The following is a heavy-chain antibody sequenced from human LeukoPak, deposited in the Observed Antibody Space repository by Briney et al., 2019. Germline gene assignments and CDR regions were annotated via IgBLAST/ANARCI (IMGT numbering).Heavy chain of an antibody. Sequence: GGSLRLSCAASGFTFSSSWMRWVRQAPGKALEWVANIKEDGGEKYYVDSVKGRFTISRDNAKNSVHLQMNSLRAEDTAVYYCARADYYGSGSYYWKWGQGTLVTVSS. D-gene: IGHD3-10*01. J-gene: IGHJ4*02. CDR2: IKEDGGEK. CDR3: ARADYYGSGSYYWK. CDR1: GFTFSSSW. V-gene: IGHV3-7*01.